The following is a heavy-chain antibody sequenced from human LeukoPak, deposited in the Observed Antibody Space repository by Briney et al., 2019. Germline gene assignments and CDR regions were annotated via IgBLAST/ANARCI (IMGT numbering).Heavy chain of an antibody. Sequence: GGSLRLSCAASGFTFSSDWMHWVRQVPGKGLVWVSHISSEGRSTNYADSVKGRFTISRDNAKNTLYLQMNSRRGEDTAVYYCGRAGRWLLSAFDWWGQGTVVSVSS. V-gene: IGHV3-74*01. CDR1: GFTFSSDW. D-gene: IGHD5-24*01. CDR3: GRAGRWLLSAFDW. CDR2: ISSEGRST. J-gene: IGHJ4*02.